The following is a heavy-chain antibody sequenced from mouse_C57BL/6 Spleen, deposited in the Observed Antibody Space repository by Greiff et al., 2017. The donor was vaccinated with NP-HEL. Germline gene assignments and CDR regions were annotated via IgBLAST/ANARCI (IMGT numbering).Heavy chain of an antibody. D-gene: IGHD3-3*01. CDR1: GYSITSGYY. Sequence: EVQLQESGPGLVKPSQSLSLTCSVTGYSITSGYYWNWIRQFPGNKLEWMGYISYDGSNNYNPSLKNRISITRATSKNQFFLKLNSVTTEDTATYYCARTDRGMYAMDYWGQGTSVTVSS. V-gene: IGHV3-6*01. CDR2: ISYDGSN. J-gene: IGHJ4*01. CDR3: ARTDRGMYAMDY.